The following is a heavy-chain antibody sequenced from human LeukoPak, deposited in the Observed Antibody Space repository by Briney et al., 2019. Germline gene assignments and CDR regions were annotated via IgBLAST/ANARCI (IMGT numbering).Heavy chain of an antibody. D-gene: IGHD2-2*01. CDR1: GFTFSSYS. V-gene: IGHV3-48*01. CDR2: ISSSSSTI. J-gene: IGHJ6*02. CDR3: ARSVVPAATDYYYYYGMDV. Sequence: GGSLRLSCAASGFTFSSYSMNWVRQAPGKGLEWVSYISSSSSTIYYADSVKGRFTISRDNSKNTLYLQMNSLRAEDTAVYYCARSVVPAATDYYYYYGMDVWGQGTTVTVSS.